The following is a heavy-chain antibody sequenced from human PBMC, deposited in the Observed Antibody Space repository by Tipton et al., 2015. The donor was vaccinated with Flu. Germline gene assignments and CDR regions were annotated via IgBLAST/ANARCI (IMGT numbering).Heavy chain of an antibody. CDR2: ISYDGSNK. D-gene: IGHD3-9*01. J-gene: IGHJ3*02. CDR3: AREDGNYDILTGEAFDI. CDR1: GFTFSSYA. V-gene: IGHV3-30-3*01. Sequence: AVSGFTFSSYAMHWVRQAPGKGLEWVAVISYDGSNKYYADSVKGRFTISRDNSKNTLYLQMNSLRAEDTAVYYCAREDGNYDILTGEAFDIWGQGTMVTVSS.